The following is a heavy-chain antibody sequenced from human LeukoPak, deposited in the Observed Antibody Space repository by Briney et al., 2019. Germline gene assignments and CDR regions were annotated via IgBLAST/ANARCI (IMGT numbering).Heavy chain of an antibody. CDR3: ARDAPEVDY. CDR1: GFTFSNYE. V-gene: IGHV3-48*03. CDR2: ISSTGSTI. Sequence: GRSLRLSCVAPGFTFSNYEMNWVRQAPGKGLEWVSYISSTGSTIHYADSVKGRFTMSRDNAKKSLYLQMNSLRAEDTAVYYCARDAPEVDYWGQGTLVTVSS. J-gene: IGHJ4*02.